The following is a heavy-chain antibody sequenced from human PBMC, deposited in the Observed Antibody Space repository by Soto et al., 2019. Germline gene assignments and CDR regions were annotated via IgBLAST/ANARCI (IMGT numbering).Heavy chain of an antibody. V-gene: IGHV1-2*02. CDR2: INPDSGVT. D-gene: IGHD1-20*01. CDR3: ARDRGIRDV. J-gene: IGHJ6*02. Sequence: QVQLVQSGSEVKKPGASVKVSCKASGYTFTSYYIHWVRQAPGQGLEWMGWINPDSGVTYYAHRFQDRVTMAGDTSIRTAYMELSRLTSDDTAIYYCARDRGIRDVWGQGTTVIVSS. CDR1: GYTFTSYY.